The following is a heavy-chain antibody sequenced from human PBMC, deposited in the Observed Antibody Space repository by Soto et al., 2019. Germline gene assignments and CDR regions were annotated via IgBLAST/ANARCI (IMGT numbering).Heavy chain of an antibody. Sequence: GESLKISCKGSGYSFTSYWIGWVRQMPGKGLEWMGIIYPGDSDTRYSPSFQGQVTISADKSISTAYLQWSSLKASDTAMYYCARTSAAGKYYYGMDVWGQGTTITSP. J-gene: IGHJ6*02. D-gene: IGHD6-13*01. CDR2: IYPGDSDT. CDR1: GYSFTSYW. CDR3: ARTSAAGKYYYGMDV. V-gene: IGHV5-51*01.